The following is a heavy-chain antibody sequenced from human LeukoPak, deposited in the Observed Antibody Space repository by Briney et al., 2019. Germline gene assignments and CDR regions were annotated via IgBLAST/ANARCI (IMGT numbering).Heavy chain of an antibody. CDR2: IISDGSST. D-gene: IGHD3-10*01. V-gene: IGHV3-74*01. Sequence: GSLRLSCVASGFTFSSHWMVWVRQAPGKGLVWVSRIISDGSSTNYADSVQGRFTISRDNAKNTLYLQMNSPRAEDTAVYYCARVGGSYGIDHWGQGTLVTVSS. CDR3: ARVGGSYGIDH. CDR1: GFTFSSHW. J-gene: IGHJ4*02.